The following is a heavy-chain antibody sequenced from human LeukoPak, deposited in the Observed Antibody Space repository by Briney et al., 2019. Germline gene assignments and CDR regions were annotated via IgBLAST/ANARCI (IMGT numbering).Heavy chain of an antibody. J-gene: IGHJ4*02. D-gene: IGHD3-16*02. Sequence: GGSLRLSCAVSGFSVTNNYVSWVRQAPGKGLEWVSVFYVGGATYYADSVKGRFTISRDNSENTLYLQMKSLRAEDTAVYYCAKVTYYDYVWGSYRLYYFDYWGQGTLVTVSS. CDR2: FYVGGAT. CDR3: AKVTYYDYVWGSYRLYYFDY. V-gene: IGHV3-53*01. CDR1: GFSVTNNY.